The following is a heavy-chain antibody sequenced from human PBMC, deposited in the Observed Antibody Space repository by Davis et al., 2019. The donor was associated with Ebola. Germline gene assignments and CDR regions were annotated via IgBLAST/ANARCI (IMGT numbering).Heavy chain of an antibody. V-gene: IGHV4-34*01. CDR2: INHSGST. D-gene: IGHD1-26*01. J-gene: IGHJ4*02. CDR3: ANDVRSGKYFDN. Sequence: SETLSLTCTVSGGSISSYYWSWIRQPPGKGLEWIGEINHSGSTNYNPSLKSRVTISVDTSKNQFSLKVSSVTAADTAVYYCANDVRSGKYFDNWGQGTLVTVSS. CDR1: GGSISSYY.